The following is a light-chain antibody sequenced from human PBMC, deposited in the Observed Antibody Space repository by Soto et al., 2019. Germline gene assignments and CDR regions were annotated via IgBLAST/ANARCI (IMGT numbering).Light chain of an antibody. CDR2: GAS. J-gene: IGKJ1*01. CDR1: QRVSSK. Sequence: EIVMKQSPATLSVSPGEGATLSCRASQRVSSKLAWYQQKPGQAPRLLIYGASTRATGIPARFSGSGSGTEFTLILSSLQSEDSAVYDCQQYNSWLWTFGQGTKVEIK. CDR3: QQYNSWLWT. V-gene: IGKV3-15*01.